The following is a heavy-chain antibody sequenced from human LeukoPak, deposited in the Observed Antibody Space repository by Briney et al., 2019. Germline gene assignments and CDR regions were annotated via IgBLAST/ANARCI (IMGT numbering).Heavy chain of an antibody. J-gene: IGHJ2*01. CDR3: AKGYIIAGRQWYLDL. Sequence: PGGSLRLSCAASGFTFSSYGMHWVRQAPGKGPEWVAFISFDGSKKYYVDSVKGRFTISRDDSKDTLYLQMNSLRAEDAAVYYCAKGYIIAGRQWYLDLWGRGTLVGVSS. V-gene: IGHV3-33*05. CDR1: GFTFSSYG. D-gene: IGHD6-13*01. CDR2: ISFDGSKK.